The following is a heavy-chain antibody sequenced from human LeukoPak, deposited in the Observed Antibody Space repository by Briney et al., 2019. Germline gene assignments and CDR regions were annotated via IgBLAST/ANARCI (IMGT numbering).Heavy chain of an antibody. Sequence: GGSLRLSCATSGFTFSHYGMHWVRQAPGKGLEWVAVIWNDGTDKYYGDSVKGRFTISRDNSKNTVYLKMNSLRVEDTAVYYCAKDAQRGFDFSNSLESWGQGTLVTVSS. D-gene: IGHD4-11*01. V-gene: IGHV3-33*06. CDR2: IWNDGTDK. CDR3: AKDAQRGFDFSNSLES. CDR1: GFTFSHYG. J-gene: IGHJ4*02.